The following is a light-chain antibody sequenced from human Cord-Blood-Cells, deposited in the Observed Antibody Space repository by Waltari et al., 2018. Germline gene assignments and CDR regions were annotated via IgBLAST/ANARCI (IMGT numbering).Light chain of an antibody. V-gene: IGKV1-39*01. J-gene: IGKJ1*01. CDR3: QQSYSTPPWT. CDR1: KSISSY. CDR2: AAS. Sequence: DIQMTQSPSSLSASVGDRVTITCRTSKSISSYLNWYQQKPGKAPKRLIYAASSLQSGVPSRFSGSGSGTDFTLTISSLQPEDFATYYCQQSYSTPPWTFGQGTKVELK.